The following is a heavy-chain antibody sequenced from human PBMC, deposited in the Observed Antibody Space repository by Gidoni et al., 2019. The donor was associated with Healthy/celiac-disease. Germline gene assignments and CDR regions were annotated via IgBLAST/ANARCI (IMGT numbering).Heavy chain of an antibody. V-gene: IGHV3-23*01. CDR3: AKDDSSGLYYYYGMDV. J-gene: IGHJ6*02. CDR2: ISGSGGST. D-gene: IGHD3-22*01. Sequence: EVQLLESGGGLVQHGGYLRISCAASGFPFSSYAMSWVRQAPGKGLEWVSAISGSGGSTYYADSVKGRFTISRDNSKNTLYLQMNSLRAEDTAVYYCAKDDSSGLYYYYGMDVWGQGTTVTVSS. CDR1: GFPFSSYA.